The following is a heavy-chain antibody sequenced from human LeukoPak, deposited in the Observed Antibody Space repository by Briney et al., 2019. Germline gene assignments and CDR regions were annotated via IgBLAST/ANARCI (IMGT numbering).Heavy chain of an antibody. D-gene: IGHD3-3*01. CDR2: INPSGGST. CDR3: ARGYYDFWSGYIDAFDI. V-gene: IGHV1-46*01. CDR1: GYTFTSYY. J-gene: IGHJ3*02. Sequence: ASVKVSCKASGYTFTSYYMHWVRQAPGQGLEWMGIINPSGGSTSYAQKFQGRVTMTRDMSTSTVYMELSSLRSEDTAVYYCARGYYDFWSGYIDAFDIWGQGTMVTVSS.